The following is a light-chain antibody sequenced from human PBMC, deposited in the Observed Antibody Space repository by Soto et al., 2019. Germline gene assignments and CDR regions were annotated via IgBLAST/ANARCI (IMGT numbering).Light chain of an antibody. CDR3: QHFNSYPWT. Sequence: DIQMTQSPSTLSASVGARVPITCRASQSISSWLAWYQQKPGKAPKLLIYDASSLESGVPSRFSGSGSGTEFTLTISSLQPDDFATYYCQHFNSYPWTFGQGTKVDIK. V-gene: IGKV1-5*01. J-gene: IGKJ1*01. CDR1: QSISSW. CDR2: DAS.